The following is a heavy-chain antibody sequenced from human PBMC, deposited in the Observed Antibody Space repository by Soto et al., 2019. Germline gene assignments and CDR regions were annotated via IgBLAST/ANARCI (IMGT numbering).Heavy chain of an antibody. Sequence: SETLSLTCAVSGGSISSGGYSWSWIRQPPGKGLEWIGHIYHSGSTYYNPSLKSRVTISVDRSKNQFSLKLSSVTAADTAVYYCARVGEYCSGGSCPNWFDPWGQGTLVTVSS. D-gene: IGHD2-15*01. CDR3: ARVGEYCSGGSCPNWFDP. J-gene: IGHJ5*02. CDR2: IYHSGST. V-gene: IGHV4-30-2*01. CDR1: GGSISSGGYS.